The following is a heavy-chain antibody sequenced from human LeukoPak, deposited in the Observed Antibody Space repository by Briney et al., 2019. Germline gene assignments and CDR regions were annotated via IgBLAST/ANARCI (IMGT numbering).Heavy chain of an antibody. Sequence: SETLSLTCTVSGGSISSSSYFWGWIRQPPGRGLEWIGSIYYSGSTYYNPSLKSRVTISIDTSKNQFSLKLSSVTAADTAVYYCARARGIQLWPYYFDYWGQGTLVTVSS. CDR2: IYYSGST. CDR1: GGSISSSSYF. J-gene: IGHJ4*02. CDR3: ARARGIQLWPYYFDY. D-gene: IGHD5-18*01. V-gene: IGHV4-39*07.